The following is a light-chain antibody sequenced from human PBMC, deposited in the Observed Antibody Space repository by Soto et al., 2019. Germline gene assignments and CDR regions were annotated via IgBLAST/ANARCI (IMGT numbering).Light chain of an antibody. CDR1: QSISSY. J-gene: IGKJ1*01. Sequence: IQMTQSPSSLSASVGDRFTITCRASQSISSYLNWYQQKPGKAPKLLIYAASSLQSGVPSRFSGSGSGTDFTLTISSLQPEDFATYYCQQSYSTHRTLSQGTKVDIK. CDR2: AAS. CDR3: QQSYSTHRT. V-gene: IGKV1-39*01.